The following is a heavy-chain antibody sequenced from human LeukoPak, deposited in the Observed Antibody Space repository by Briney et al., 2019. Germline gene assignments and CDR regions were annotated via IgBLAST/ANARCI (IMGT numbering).Heavy chain of an antibody. Sequence: GGSLRLSCAASGFTFSDYYMNWVRQAPGKGLEWVSSISGGSRTINYADSVKGRFTTSRDNAKNSLFLQVNSLRAEDTAVYYCARAGQSDYWGRGTLVTVSS. J-gene: IGHJ4*02. CDR2: ISGGSRTI. V-gene: IGHV3-11*01. CDR1: GFTFSDYY. CDR3: ARAGQSDY.